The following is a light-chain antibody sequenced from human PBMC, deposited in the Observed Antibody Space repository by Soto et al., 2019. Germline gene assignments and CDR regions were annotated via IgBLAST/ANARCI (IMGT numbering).Light chain of an antibody. J-gene: IGKJ2*01. CDR2: GAS. Sequence: EIVMTQSPATLSVSPGERATLSCRASRSVSSNLAWYQQKPGQAPRLLIYGASTRATGIPARFSGSGSGTEFTLTISSLQSEDFAAYYCQQYNNWPPYTFGQGTKLEIK. V-gene: IGKV3D-15*01. CDR1: RSVSSN. CDR3: QQYNNWPPYT.